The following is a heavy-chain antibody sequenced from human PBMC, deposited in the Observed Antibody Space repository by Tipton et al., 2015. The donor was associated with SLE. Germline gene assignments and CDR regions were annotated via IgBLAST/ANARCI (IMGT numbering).Heavy chain of an antibody. J-gene: IGHJ6*03. CDR3: ARDGSGTYEEYMDV. CDR2: VYHTGNT. Sequence: TLSLTCSVSTYSISNGHYWAWVRQPPGKGLEWIGTVYHTGNTYYNPSLKSRVTMSVDTSKNQFSLKLNSVTAADTAVYYCARDGSGTYEEYMDVWGKGTTVTVSS. CDR1: TYSISNGHY. V-gene: IGHV4-38-2*02. D-gene: IGHD3-10*01.